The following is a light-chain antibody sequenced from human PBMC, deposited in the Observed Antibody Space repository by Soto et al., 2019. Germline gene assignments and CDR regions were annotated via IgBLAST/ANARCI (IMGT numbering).Light chain of an antibody. J-gene: IGLJ3*02. CDR1: SSDVGSYNL. CDR3: CSYAGSSTP. V-gene: IGLV2-23*01. Sequence: QSALTQPASVSGSPGQSITISCTGTSSDVGSYNLVSWYQQHPGKAPKLMIYEGSKRPSGVSNRFSGSKSGNTASLTISGLQAEDEADYYCCSYAGSSTPFGGGTMLTVL. CDR2: EGS.